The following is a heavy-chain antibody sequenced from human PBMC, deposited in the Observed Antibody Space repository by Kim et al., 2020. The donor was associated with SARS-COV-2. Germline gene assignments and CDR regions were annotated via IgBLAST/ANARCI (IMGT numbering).Heavy chain of an antibody. V-gene: IGHV3-13*01. CDR2: IGTAGDT. J-gene: IGHJ6*03. CDR1: GFTFSSYD. D-gene: IGHD1-26*01. CDR3: ERGFMESGSYYYYYYYMDV. Sequence: GGSLRLSCAASGFTFSSYDMHWVRQATGKGLEWVSAIGTAGDTYYPGSVKGRFTISRENAKNSLYLQMNSLRAGDTAVYYCERGFMESGSYYYYYYYMDVWGKGTTVTVSS.